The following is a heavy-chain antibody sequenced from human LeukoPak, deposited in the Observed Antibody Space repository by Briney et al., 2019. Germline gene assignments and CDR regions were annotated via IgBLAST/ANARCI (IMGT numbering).Heavy chain of an antibody. CDR2: ISGGAIST. Sequence: GVSLRLSCVVSGITLSNYAMSWVRQAPGKGLEWVSGISGGAISTNYADSVKGRFTVSRDNSLNTLYLQMNILRAEDTAVYFCARRGIVIRGLLIIGFHKEAYYFDYWGQGILVTVSS. J-gene: IGHJ4*02. D-gene: IGHD3-10*01. CDR3: ARRGIVIRGLLIIGFHKEAYYFDY. V-gene: IGHV3-23*01. CDR1: GITLSNYA.